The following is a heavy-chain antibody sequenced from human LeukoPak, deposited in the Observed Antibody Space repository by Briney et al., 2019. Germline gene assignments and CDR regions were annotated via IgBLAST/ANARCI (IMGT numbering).Heavy chain of an antibody. Sequence: GGSLRLSCAASGFTFNFYTMNWVRQAPGKGLEWVSSISSSSNVIYYADLVKGRFTISRDNAKNSLYLQMNNLTAVDTAVYYCARNYSSSSSHFDYWGQGSLVTVSS. D-gene: IGHD6-6*01. CDR1: GFTFNFYT. J-gene: IGHJ4*02. CDR2: ISSSSNVI. CDR3: ARNYSSSSSHFDY. V-gene: IGHV3-21*01.